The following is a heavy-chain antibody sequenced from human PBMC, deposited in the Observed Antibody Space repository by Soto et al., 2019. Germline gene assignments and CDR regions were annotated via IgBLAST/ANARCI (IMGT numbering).Heavy chain of an antibody. CDR3: VKDGSSGWHFEP. CDR2: VSQDGSQK. J-gene: IGHJ5*02. V-gene: IGHV3-7*01. CDR1: GFTFSSYW. Sequence: PGGSLRLSCEASGFTFSSYWMSWVRQAPGKGLEWVANVSQDGSQKFLVYFVKGRFTISSDNAKNSMYLQMSSLRAEDTAVYLWVKDGSSGWHFEPWGQGTLVTVSS. D-gene: IGHD6-19*01.